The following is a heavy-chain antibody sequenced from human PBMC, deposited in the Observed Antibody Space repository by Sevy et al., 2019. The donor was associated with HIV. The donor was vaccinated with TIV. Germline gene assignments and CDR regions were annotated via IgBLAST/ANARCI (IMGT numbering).Heavy chain of an antibody. CDR1: GFTFSSYS. J-gene: IGHJ6*02. CDR2: ISSSSSYI. CDR3: ARKGGMEYCCGGSCYPTGYYYYYGMDV. V-gene: IGHV3-21*01. D-gene: IGHD2-15*01. Sequence: GGSLRLSCAASGFTFSSYSMNWVRQAPGKGLEWFSSISSSSSYIYYADSVKGRFTISRDNAKNSLYLQMNSLRAEDTAVYYCARKGGMEYCCGGSCYPTGYYYYYGMDVWGQGTTVTVSS.